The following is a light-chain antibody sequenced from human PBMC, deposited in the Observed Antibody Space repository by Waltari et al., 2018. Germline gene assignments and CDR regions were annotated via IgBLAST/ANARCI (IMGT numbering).Light chain of an antibody. Sequence: QSALTQPRPVSGSPGQSVTISCTGPSRDVGGYNSVSWYQQHPGKAPNLMIYDVSKRPSGVPDRFSGSKSGNTASLTISGLQAEDEADYYCCSYAGSYTFGVFGGGTKLTVL. CDR2: DVS. CDR1: SRDVGGYNS. J-gene: IGLJ2*01. CDR3: CSYAGSYTFGV. V-gene: IGLV2-11*01.